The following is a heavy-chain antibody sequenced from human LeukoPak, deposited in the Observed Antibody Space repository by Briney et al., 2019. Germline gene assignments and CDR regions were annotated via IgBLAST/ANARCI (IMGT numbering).Heavy chain of an antibody. CDR2: INAGNGNT. CDR1: GYTFTSYA. D-gene: IGHD6-6*01. V-gene: IGHV1-3*01. Sequence: ASVKVSCKASGYTFTSYAMHWVRQAPGQRLEWMGWINAGNGNTKYSQKFQGRVTITRDTSASTAYMELSSLRSEDTAVYYCARDLSNSSVDYYYGMDVWGQGTTVTVSS. J-gene: IGHJ6*02. CDR3: ARDLSNSSVDYYYGMDV.